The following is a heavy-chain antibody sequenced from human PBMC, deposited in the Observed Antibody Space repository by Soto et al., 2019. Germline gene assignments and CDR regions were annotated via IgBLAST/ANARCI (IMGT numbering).Heavy chain of an antibody. CDR3: VTGVLTPDD. V-gene: IGHV3-15*01. J-gene: IGHJ4*02. D-gene: IGHD7-27*01. CDR2: IKKKSDCGTA. Sequence: PGGPLRLSCAASGFTFSNAWMNLVRQAPGKGPEWVGLIKKKSDCGTADYAAPVQGRFTISRDDSKYMMYLQMNSLKTEDTAVYYCVTGVLTPDDWGRGTLVTVSS. CDR1: GFTFSNAW.